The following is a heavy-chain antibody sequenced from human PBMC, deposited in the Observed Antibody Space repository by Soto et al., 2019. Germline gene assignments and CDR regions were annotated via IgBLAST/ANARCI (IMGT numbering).Heavy chain of an antibody. D-gene: IGHD6-13*01. CDR1: GFTFSNYA. CDR2: ISGSGGNT. CDR3: TKAMISSWTLSS. V-gene: IGHV3-23*01. J-gene: IGHJ5*02. Sequence: EVQLLESGGGLVQPGGSLRLPCAASGFTFSNYAMSWVRQAPGKGLEWVSAISGSGGNTYYTDSVKGRFTISRDNSKNTLYLQMNSLRAEDTAVYYCTKAMISSWTLSSWGQGTLVTVSS.